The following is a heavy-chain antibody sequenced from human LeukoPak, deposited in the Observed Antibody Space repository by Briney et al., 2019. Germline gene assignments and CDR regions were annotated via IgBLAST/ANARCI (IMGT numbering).Heavy chain of an antibody. V-gene: IGHV3-21*01. CDR3: ARDYIAYDPLDY. CDR2: ISSRSTSI. Sequence: GGSLRLSCVVSGITLSNYDMNWVRQAPGKGLEWVSSISSRSTSIYYADSVKGRFTISRDNAKNSLYLQMNSLRAEDTAVYWCARDYIAYDPLDYWGQGTLVTVSS. D-gene: IGHD3-16*01. CDR1: GITLSNYD. J-gene: IGHJ4*02.